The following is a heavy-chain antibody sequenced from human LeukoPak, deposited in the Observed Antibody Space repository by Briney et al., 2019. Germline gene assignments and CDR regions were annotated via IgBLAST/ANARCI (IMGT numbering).Heavy chain of an antibody. CDR1: GYTFTSYD. D-gene: IGHD3-9*01. CDR2: MNPNSGNT. J-gene: IGHJ4*02. V-gene: IGHV1-8*01. CDR3: ARGTRGDILTGYSLGY. Sequence: GASVKVSCKASGYTFTSYDINWVRQATGQGLEWMGWMNPNSGNTGYAQKFQGRVTMTRSTSISIAYMEVSSLRSEDTAVYYCARGTRGDILTGYSLGYWGQGTLVTVSS.